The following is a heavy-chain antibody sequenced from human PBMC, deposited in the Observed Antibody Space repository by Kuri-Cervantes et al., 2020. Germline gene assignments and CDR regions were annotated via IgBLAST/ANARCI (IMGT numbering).Heavy chain of an antibody. D-gene: IGHD2-2*01. CDR3: AKDNVVPTAIFDY. V-gene: IGHV1-69*05. CDR2: IIPIFGTA. CDR1: GYTFTNYG. Sequence: SVKVSCKASGYTFTNYGITWVRQAPGQGLEWMGGIIPIFGTANYAQKFQGRVTITTDESTSTAYMELSSLRSEDTAVYYRAKDNVVPTAIFDYWGQGSLVTVSS. J-gene: IGHJ4*02.